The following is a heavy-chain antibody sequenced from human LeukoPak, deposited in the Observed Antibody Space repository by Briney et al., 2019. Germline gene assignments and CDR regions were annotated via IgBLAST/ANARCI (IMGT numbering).Heavy chain of an antibody. CDR2: VSANGGGT. CDR1: GFTFTSYA. J-gene: IGHJ4*02. V-gene: IGHV3-23*01. CDR3: AKATKAIVVDNYFGY. Sequence: RPGGSLRLSCAASGFTFTSYAMSWVRQAPGKGLEWVSSVSANGGGTYYADSVKGRFTISRDNSKNTLYLQMNSLRAEDTAVYYCAKATKAIVVDNYFGYWGQGTLVTVSS. D-gene: IGHD3-22*01.